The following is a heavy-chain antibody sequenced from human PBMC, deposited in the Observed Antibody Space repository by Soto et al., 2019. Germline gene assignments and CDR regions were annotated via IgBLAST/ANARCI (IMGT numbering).Heavy chain of an antibody. D-gene: IGHD2-8*01. V-gene: IGHV4-59*01. CDR2: IYYSGST. Sequence: PSETLSLTCTVSGGSICSYYWSWIRQHPGKGLEWIGYIYYSGSTNYNPSLKSRVTISVDTSKNQFSLKLSSVTAADTAVYYCARVYDRSGYYYYGMDVWGRGTTVTVSS. CDR1: GGSICSYY. J-gene: IGHJ6*02. CDR3: ARVYDRSGYYYYGMDV.